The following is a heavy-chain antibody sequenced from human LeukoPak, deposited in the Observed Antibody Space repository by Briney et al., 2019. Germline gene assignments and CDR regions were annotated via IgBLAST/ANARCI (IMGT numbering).Heavy chain of an antibody. CDR2: IKQDGSEK. CDR3: ARDLYSSGFDAFDI. D-gene: IGHD6-19*01. V-gene: IGHV3-7*01. Sequence: GGSLRLSCAASGFTLSSYWMSWVRQAPGKGLEWVANIKQDGSEKYYVDSVKGRFTISRDNAKNSLYLQMNSLRAEDTAVYYCARDLYSSGFDAFDIWGQGTMVTVSS. J-gene: IGHJ3*02. CDR1: GFTLSSYW.